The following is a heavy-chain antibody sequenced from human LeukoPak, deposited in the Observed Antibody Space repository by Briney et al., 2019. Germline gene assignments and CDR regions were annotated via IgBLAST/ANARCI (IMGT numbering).Heavy chain of an antibody. V-gene: IGHV3-66*02. Sequence: PGGSLRLSCAASGFTVSSNYMSWVRQAPGKGLEWVSVIYSGGSTYYADSVKGRFTISRDNSKNTLYLQMNSLRAEDTAVYYCAREDTWGVFDYWGQGTLVTVSS. D-gene: IGHD3-16*01. J-gene: IGHJ4*02. CDR1: GFTVSSNY. CDR2: IYSGGST. CDR3: AREDTWGVFDY.